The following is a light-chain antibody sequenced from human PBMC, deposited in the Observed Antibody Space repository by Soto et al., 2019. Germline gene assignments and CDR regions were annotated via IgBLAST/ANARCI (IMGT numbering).Light chain of an antibody. J-gene: IGKJ2*01. Sequence: DIQMTQSPSTLSASVGDRVTITCRASQRISSWLAWYQQKPGEAPKLLIYDASSLESGVPSRFSGSGSGTEFTLTISSLQPDDFATYYCQQYNSYPHTFGQGTKLEIK. V-gene: IGKV1-5*01. CDR3: QQYNSYPHT. CDR1: QRISSW. CDR2: DAS.